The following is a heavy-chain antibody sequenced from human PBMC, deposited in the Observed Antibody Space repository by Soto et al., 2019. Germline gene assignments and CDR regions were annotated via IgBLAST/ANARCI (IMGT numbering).Heavy chain of an antibody. V-gene: IGHV1-3*01. CDR1: GYTFINYA. Sequence: ASVKVSCKASGYTFINYAIHWVRQAPGQRLEWMGWINAGNGNTKYSQKFQGRVTITRDTSASTAYMELTSLRSEDTAVYYCARELQGLYYFDYWGQGTLVTASS. CDR2: INAGNGNT. J-gene: IGHJ4*02. D-gene: IGHD2-15*01. CDR3: ARELQGLYYFDY.